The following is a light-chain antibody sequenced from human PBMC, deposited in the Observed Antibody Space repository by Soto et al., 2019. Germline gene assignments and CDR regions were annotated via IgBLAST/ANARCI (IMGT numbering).Light chain of an antibody. V-gene: IGKV1-5*01. Sequence: DIQMTQSPSTLSASVGDRVTITCRASQSINRRLAWYQQKPGKAPNLLIYDASTLESGVPARFSGGDSGTEFTLTISSLQPDDFTTFYCQQYNSYPWTFGQATKVEIK. CDR1: QSINRR. J-gene: IGKJ1*01. CDR3: QQYNSYPWT. CDR2: DAS.